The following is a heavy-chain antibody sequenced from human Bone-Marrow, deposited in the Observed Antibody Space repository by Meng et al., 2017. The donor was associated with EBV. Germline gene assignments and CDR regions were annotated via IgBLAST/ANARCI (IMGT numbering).Heavy chain of an antibody. V-gene: IGHV3-11*01. CDR2: ISSTGSST. Sequence: QLVEPRGGLVKPGGSLGFSCAASGVTFSDYYMSWIRQAPGKGLEWVSYISSTGSSTYYGDSVKGRFTISRDNAENSLYLQMNSLRAEDTAVYFCARASSSNYGVYDYWGQGTLVTVSS. J-gene: IGHJ4*02. CDR3: ARASSSNYGVYDY. D-gene: IGHD4-11*01. CDR1: GVTFSDYY.